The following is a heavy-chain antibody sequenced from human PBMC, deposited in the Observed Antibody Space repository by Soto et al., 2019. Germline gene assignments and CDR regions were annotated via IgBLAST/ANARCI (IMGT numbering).Heavy chain of an antibody. D-gene: IGHD6-13*01. V-gene: IGHV3-23*01. Sequence: GGSLRLSCASSGGPFSSYAMSWVRQAPGKGLEWVSAISGSGGSTYYADSVKGRFTISRDNSKNTLYLQMNSLRAEDTAVYYCAKEDIAAAGTDYWGQGTLVTVSS. CDR1: GGPFSSYA. CDR3: AKEDIAAAGTDY. J-gene: IGHJ4*02. CDR2: ISGSGGST.